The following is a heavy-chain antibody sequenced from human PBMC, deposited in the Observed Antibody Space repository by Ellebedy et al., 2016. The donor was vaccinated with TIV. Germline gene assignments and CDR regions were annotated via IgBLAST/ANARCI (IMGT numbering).Heavy chain of an antibody. J-gene: IGHJ5*02. D-gene: IGHD2/OR15-2a*01. V-gene: IGHV4-39*02. CDR3: ARDGTSTRFDP. CDR2: VSYIGGT. Sequence: MPSETLSLTCTVSGGSITTGGDYWGWIRQPPGKGLEWIGTVSYIGGTYYNPSLKSRLTMSVDTSKNQFSLKLNSVTAADTAVYYCARDGTSTRFDPWGQGTLVTVSS. CDR1: GGSITTGGDY.